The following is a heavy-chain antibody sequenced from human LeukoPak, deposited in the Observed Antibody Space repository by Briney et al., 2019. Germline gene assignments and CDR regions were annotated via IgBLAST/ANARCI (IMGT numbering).Heavy chain of an antibody. CDR3: ASGSLYYYGMDV. J-gene: IGHJ6*02. D-gene: IGHD3-10*01. Sequence: GASVKVSCKASGYTFTGYYMHWVRQAPGQGLEWMGWISAYNGNTNYAQKLQGRVTMTTDTSTSTAYMELRSLRSDDTAVYYCASGSLYYYGMDVWGQGTTVTVSS. CDR1: GYTFTGYY. CDR2: ISAYNGNT. V-gene: IGHV1-18*04.